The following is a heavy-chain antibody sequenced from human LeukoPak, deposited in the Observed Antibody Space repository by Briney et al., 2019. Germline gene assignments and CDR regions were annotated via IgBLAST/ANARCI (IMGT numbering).Heavy chain of an antibody. CDR2: ISSSGSTI. D-gene: IGHD3-10*02. CDR1: GFTFSSYE. V-gene: IGHV3-48*03. CDR3: AELGITMIGGV. Sequence: GGSLRLSCAASGFTFSSYEMNWVREAPGKGLEWVSYISSSGSTIYYADSVKGRFTISRDNAKNSLYLQMNSLRAEDTAVYYCAELGITMIGGVWGKGTTATISS. J-gene: IGHJ6*04.